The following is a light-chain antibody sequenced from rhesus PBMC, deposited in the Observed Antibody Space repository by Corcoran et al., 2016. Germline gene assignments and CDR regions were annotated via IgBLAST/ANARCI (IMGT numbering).Light chain of an antibody. Sequence: DIQMTQSPSSLSASVGDRVTITCRASENVNNHLNWYQQKPRKAPKLLIYKAFTLQSGVPSRFSGSGSGTDYAFTISSLQPEDVATYYCQHGYGTPLTFGGGTKVEIK. V-gene: IGKV1-74*01. CDR1: ENVNNH. CDR2: KAF. CDR3: QHGYGTPLT. J-gene: IGKJ4*01.